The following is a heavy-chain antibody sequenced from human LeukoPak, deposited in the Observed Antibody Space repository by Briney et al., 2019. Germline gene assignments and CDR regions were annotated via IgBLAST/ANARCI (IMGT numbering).Heavy chain of an antibody. CDR2: IKQDGSEK. CDR1: GFXFSNXX. J-gene: IGHJ6*02. V-gene: IGHV3-7*01. CDR3: AKSVKPYYYYGMDV. Sequence: ASGFXFSNXXXXWVXXXXXXXXEXXANIKQDGSEKNYVDSVKGRFTISRDNAKNSLYLQMNSLRAEDTAVYHCAKSVKPYYYYGMDVWGQGTTVTVSS. D-gene: IGHD3-22*01.